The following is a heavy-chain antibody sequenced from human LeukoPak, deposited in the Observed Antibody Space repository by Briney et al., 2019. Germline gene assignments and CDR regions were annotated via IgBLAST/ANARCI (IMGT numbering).Heavy chain of an antibody. J-gene: IGHJ2*01. CDR3: AREVGHDYDL. D-gene: IGHD1-26*01. V-gene: IGHV4-59*12. CDR2: IYYSGST. Sequence: SETLSLTCTVSGGSISSYYWSWIRQPPGKGLEWIGYIYYSGSTNYNPSLKSRVTISVDTSKNQFSLKLSSVTAADTAVYYCAREVGHDYDLWGRGTLVTVSS. CDR1: GGSISSYY.